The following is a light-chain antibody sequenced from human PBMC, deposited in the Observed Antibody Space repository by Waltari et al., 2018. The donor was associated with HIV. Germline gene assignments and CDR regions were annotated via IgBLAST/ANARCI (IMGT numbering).Light chain of an antibody. CDR2: DVS. CDR1: SSDVGGYNF. CDR3: SSYTSSSTVV. Sequence: QSALTQPASVSGSPGQSITISCTGTSSDVGGYNFVSWYQQHPGKAPKLMIYDVSNRPSGVSNRFSGSKSGNTASLTISGLQAEDEGDYYCSSYTSSSTVVFGGGTNLTVL. J-gene: IGLJ2*01. V-gene: IGLV2-14*01.